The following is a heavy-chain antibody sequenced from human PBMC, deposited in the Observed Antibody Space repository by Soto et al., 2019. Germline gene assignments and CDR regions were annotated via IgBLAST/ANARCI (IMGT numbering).Heavy chain of an antibody. J-gene: IGHJ4*02. Sequence: GGSLRLSCAASGFTFSSFAMSWVRQAPGKGLEWVAVISYDGSNKYYADSVKGRFTISRDNSKNTLYLQMNSLRAEDTAVYYCARAPMIVVVITTGFFDYWGQGTLVTVSS. V-gene: IGHV3-30-3*01. D-gene: IGHD3-22*01. CDR2: ISYDGSNK. CDR3: ARAPMIVVVITTGFFDY. CDR1: GFTFSSFA.